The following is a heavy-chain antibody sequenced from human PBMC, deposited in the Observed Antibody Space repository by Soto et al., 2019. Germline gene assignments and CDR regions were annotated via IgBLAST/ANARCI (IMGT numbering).Heavy chain of an antibody. CDR3: ARVVKGAEAWFGH. Sequence: ASVKVSCKTSCYTFSNYGITWVLQAPGQPLEWLGWISLYSDGTNYAQKFQGRVSMTTDTSTTTAYMELRSLRSDDTAVYYCARVVKGAEAWFGHWGQGTLVTVSS. CDR2: ISLYSDGT. V-gene: IGHV1-18*01. CDR1: CYTFSNYG. D-gene: IGHD2-2*01. J-gene: IGHJ5*02.